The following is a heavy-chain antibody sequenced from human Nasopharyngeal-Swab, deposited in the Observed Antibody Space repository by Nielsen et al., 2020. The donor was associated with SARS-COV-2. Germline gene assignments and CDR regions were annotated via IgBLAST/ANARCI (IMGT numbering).Heavy chain of an antibody. CDR2: IYSGGST. J-gene: IGHJ3*02. CDR3: ARSRGRDGYNYAFDI. Sequence: VRQAPGQGLEWVSVIYSGGSTYYADSVKGRFTISRDNSKNTLYLQMNSLRAEDTAVYYCARSRGRDGYNYAFDIWGQGTMVTVSS. V-gene: IGHV3-53*01. D-gene: IGHD5-24*01.